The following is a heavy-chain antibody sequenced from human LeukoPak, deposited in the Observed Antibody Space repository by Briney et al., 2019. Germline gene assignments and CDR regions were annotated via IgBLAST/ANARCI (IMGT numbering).Heavy chain of an antibody. J-gene: IGHJ4*02. V-gene: IGHV3-53*01. CDR2: IYSGGST. CDR1: GFTVSSNY. Sequence: PGGSLRLSCAASGFTVSSNYMSGVRQAPGKGLEWVSVIYSGGSTYYADSVKGRFTISRDNSKNTLYLQMNSLRAEDTAVYYCARETRLLWFGEIGYFDYWGQGTLVTVSS. CDR3: ARETRLLWFGEIGYFDY. D-gene: IGHD3-10*01.